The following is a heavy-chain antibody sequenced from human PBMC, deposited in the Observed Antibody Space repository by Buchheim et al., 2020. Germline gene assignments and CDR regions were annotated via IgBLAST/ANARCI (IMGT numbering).Heavy chain of an antibody. CDR2: IRSKAYGGTT. J-gene: IGHJ4*02. D-gene: IGHD5-12*01. V-gene: IGHV3-49*04. CDR3: TRFRSSSGYDLQFGLVDY. Sequence: EVQLVESGGGLVQPGRSLRLSCTASGFTFGDYAMSWVRQAPGKGLEWVGFIRSKAYGGTTEYDASVKGRFTISRDDSKSIAYLQMNSLKTEDTAVYYCTRFRSSSGYDLQFGLVDYWGQGTL. CDR1: GFTFGDYA.